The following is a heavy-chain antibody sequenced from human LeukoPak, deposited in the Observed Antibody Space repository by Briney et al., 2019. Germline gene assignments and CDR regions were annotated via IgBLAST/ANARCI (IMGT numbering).Heavy chain of an antibody. Sequence: GGSLRLSCAASGFTFSSYSMNWVRQAPGKGLGWVSSISSSSSYIYYADSVKGRFTISRDNAKNSLYLQMNSLRAEDTAVYYCAREGYSSSPNDAFDIWGQGTMVTVSS. D-gene: IGHD6-6*01. CDR2: ISSSSSYI. CDR1: GFTFSSYS. J-gene: IGHJ3*02. V-gene: IGHV3-21*01. CDR3: AREGYSSSPNDAFDI.